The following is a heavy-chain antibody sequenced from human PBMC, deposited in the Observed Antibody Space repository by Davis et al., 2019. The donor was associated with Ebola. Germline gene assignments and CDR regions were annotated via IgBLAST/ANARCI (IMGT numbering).Heavy chain of an antibody. V-gene: IGHV3-33*01. D-gene: IGHD3-3*01. CDR3: AGGDFWSGRFDY. CDR1: GFTFSSYG. J-gene: IGHJ4*02. Sequence: GESLKISCAASGFTFSSYGMHWVRQAPGKGLEWVAVIWYDGSNKYYADSVKGRFTISRDNSKNTLYLQMNSLRAEDTAVYYCAGGDFWSGRFDYWGQGTLVTVSS. CDR2: IWYDGSNK.